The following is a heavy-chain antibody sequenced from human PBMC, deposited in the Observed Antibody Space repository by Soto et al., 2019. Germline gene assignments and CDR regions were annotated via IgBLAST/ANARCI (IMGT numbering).Heavy chain of an antibody. J-gene: IGHJ3*02. D-gene: IGHD1-20*01. V-gene: IGHV3-23*01. Sequence: GGSLRLSCAASGFTFSRYAMSWVRQAPGKGLEWVSAISGSGAATNYADSVKGQFSISRDNSKNTLHLQVNSLRVEDTALYFCAKSLLPNWTIGNAFDIWGQGTMVTVSS. CDR2: ISGSGAAT. CDR1: GFTFSRYA. CDR3: AKSLLPNWTIGNAFDI.